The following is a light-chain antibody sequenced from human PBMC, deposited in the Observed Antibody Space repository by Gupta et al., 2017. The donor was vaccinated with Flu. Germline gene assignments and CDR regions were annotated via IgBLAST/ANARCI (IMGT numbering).Light chain of an antibody. CDR2: KAS. CDR1: ESLFYSDGDSY. J-gene: IGKJ1*01. CDR3: MQSTRWPWT. Sequence: DAVMTQSPLSLLVTLGQPASIACRSSESLFYSDGDSYVSWFHQRPGQSPRRLIYKASNRDSGVPDRSSGSGSGTDFTLTIIRLEAEDVGVYYCMQSTRWPWTFGQGTKVEI. V-gene: IGKV2-30*01.